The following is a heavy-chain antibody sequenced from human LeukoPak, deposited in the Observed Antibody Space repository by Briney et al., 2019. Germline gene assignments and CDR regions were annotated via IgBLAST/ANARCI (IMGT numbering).Heavy chain of an antibody. J-gene: IGHJ5*02. CDR2: ISYSGVS. Sequence: SETLSLTCTVPSAAISRSYWIWIRQTPGKGLEWIGYISYSGVSTYNPSLGSRVTISRDTSKNEVSLNLSSVTAADTAVYFCARLPEGGYATSLGWLDPWGQGTRVTVSS. CDR3: ARLPEGGYATSLGWLDP. D-gene: IGHD5-24*01. V-gene: IGHV4-59*08. CDR1: SAAISRSY.